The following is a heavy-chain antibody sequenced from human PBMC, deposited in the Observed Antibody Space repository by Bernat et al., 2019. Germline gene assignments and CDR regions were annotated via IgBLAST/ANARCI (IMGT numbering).Heavy chain of an antibody. D-gene: IGHD3-10*01. J-gene: IGHJ3*02. CDR2: IYHSGST. CDR1: GGSISSSNW. Sequence: VSGGSISSSNWWSWVRQPPWKGLSWIGEIYHSGSTNYNPSLKSRVTISVDKSKTQFSLKLSSGTAADTAVYYFARGGSGSYSRWDAFDIWGQGTM. V-gene: IGHV4-4*02. CDR3: ARGGSGSYSRWDAFDI.